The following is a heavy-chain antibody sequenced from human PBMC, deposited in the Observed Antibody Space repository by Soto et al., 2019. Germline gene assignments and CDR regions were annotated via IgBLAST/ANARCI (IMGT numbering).Heavy chain of an antibody. D-gene: IGHD6-13*01. CDR2: INDSGST. J-gene: IGHJ5*01. CDR1: GGSFSNYY. V-gene: IGHV4-34*01. Sequence: PSETLSLTCSVYGGSFSNYYWSWIRQPPGKGLEWIGEINDSGSTNYNPSLKSRVTISVDTSKNQFSLKLNSVTAADTAVYYCARSKRQQLVRRNWFDSWGQGSLVTVSS. CDR3: ARSKRQQLVRRNWFDS.